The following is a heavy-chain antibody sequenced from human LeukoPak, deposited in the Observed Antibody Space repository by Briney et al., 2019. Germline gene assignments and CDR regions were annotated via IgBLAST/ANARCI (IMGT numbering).Heavy chain of an antibody. CDR2: ISAYNGNT. Sequence: GASVKVSCKASGYTFTSYGISWVRQAPGQGLEWMGWISAYNGNTNYAQKLQGRVTMTTDASTSTAYMKLRSLRSDDTAVYYCARVRFLEWLLPVDYWGQGTLVTVSS. CDR1: GYTFTSYG. J-gene: IGHJ4*02. V-gene: IGHV1-18*01. CDR3: ARVRFLEWLLPVDY. D-gene: IGHD3-3*01.